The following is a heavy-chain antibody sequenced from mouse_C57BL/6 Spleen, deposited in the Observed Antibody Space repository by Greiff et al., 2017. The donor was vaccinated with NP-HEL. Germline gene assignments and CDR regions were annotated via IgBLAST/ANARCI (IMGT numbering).Heavy chain of an antibody. CDR2: IYPGNSDT. Sequence: EVQLQQSGTVLARPGASVKMSCKTSGYTFTSYWMHWVKQRPGQGLEWIGAIYPGNSDTSYNQKFKGKAKLTAVTSASTAYMELSSLTNEDSAVYYCTRGDDYDMGTDFDYWGQGTTLTVSS. CDR1: GYTFTSYW. V-gene: IGHV1-5*01. J-gene: IGHJ2*01. CDR3: TRGDDYDMGTDFDY. D-gene: IGHD2-4*01.